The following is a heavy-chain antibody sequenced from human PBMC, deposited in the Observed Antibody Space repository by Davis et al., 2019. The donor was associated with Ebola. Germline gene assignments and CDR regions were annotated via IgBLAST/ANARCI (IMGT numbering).Heavy chain of an antibody. CDR2: ISVTGADI. V-gene: IGHV3-23*01. CDR3: AEGGTNNFLGAN. Sequence: GESLKISCAASGFTFSNYAMSWVRQALGGGLEWVAGISVTGADIKYADSVRGRFSISRDDSKNTLYLQMDSLRAEDTAVFYCAEGGTNNFLGANWGQGTLVTVSS. J-gene: IGHJ4*02. CDR1: GFTFSNYA. D-gene: IGHD1-1*01.